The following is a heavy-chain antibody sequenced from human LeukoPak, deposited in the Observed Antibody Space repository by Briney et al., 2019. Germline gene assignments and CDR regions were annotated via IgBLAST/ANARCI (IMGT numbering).Heavy chain of an antibody. D-gene: IGHD2-15*01. CDR2: IKSKTDGGTT. V-gene: IGHV3-15*01. CDR3: TTVVVVAATRTLDY. CDR1: GFTFSNAW. Sequence: GGSLRLSCAASGFTFSNAWMSWVRQAPGKGLEWVDRIKSKTDGGTTDYAAPVKGKFTISRDDSKNTLYLQMNSLKTEDTAVYYCTTVVVVAATRTLDYWGQGTLVTVSS. J-gene: IGHJ4*02.